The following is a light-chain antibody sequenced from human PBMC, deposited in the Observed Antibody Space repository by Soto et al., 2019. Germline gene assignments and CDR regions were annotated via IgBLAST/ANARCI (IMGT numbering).Light chain of an antibody. CDR1: QSVSSSY. J-gene: IGKJ5*01. CDR2: GAF. V-gene: IGKV3-20*01. CDR3: QQYRMSPNT. Sequence: EIVLTQSPGTLSLSPGERATLSCRASQSVSSSYLAWYQHKPGQAPRLLIYGAFTRATGIPDRFSGSGSGTDFSLTIRGLKPEDFAVYYCQQYRMSPNTFGQGTRLEIK.